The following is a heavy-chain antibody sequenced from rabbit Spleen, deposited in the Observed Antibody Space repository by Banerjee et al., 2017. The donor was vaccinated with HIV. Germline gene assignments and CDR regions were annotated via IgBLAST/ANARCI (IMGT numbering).Heavy chain of an antibody. V-gene: IGHV1S40*01. CDR1: GFSFSSSYY. CDR3: ARDTGSSFSTYGMDL. Sequence: QSLEESGGGLVKPGGTLTLTCTVSGFSFSSSYYMCWVRQAPGKGLEWIACIYAGSGGFTYYATWAKGRFTISKTSSTTVTLQMTSLTVADTATYFCARDTGSSFSTYGMDLWGPGTLVTVS. CDR2: IYAGSGGFT. D-gene: IGHD8-1*01. J-gene: IGHJ6*01.